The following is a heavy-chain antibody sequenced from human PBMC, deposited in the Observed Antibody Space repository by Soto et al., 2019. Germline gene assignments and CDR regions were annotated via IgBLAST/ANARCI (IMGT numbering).Heavy chain of an antibody. CDR1: GGSIGSGGYY. J-gene: IGHJ5*02. D-gene: IGHD2-21*01. Sequence: PSETLSLTCTVSGGSIGSGGYYWSWIRQHPGKGLEWIGYIYYSGSTYYNPSLKSRVTISVDTSKNQFSLKLSSVTAADTAVYYCARGAIGLNWFDPWGQGTLVTVSS. CDR2: IYYSGST. V-gene: IGHV4-31*03. CDR3: ARGAIGLNWFDP.